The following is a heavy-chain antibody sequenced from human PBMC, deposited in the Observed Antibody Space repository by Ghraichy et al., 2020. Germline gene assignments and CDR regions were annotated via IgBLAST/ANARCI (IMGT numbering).Heavy chain of an antibody. J-gene: IGHJ4*02. Sequence: ALVKVSCKASGYTFTGYYMHWVRQAPGQGLEWMGRINPNSGGTNYAQKFQGRVTMTRDTSISTAYMELSRLRSDDTAVYYCARRARREAVAGDFDYWGQGTLVTVSS. CDR2: INPNSGGT. CDR3: ARRARREAVAGDFDY. V-gene: IGHV1-2*06. CDR1: GYTFTGYY. D-gene: IGHD6-19*01.